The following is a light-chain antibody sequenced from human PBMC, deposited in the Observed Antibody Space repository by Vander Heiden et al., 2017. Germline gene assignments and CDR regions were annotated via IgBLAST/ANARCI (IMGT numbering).Light chain of an antibody. Sequence: QLVLTQSPSASPSLGASVKLTCTLSSGHSSYDIAWHQQQPEKGPRYLMRLNSDGSHNKGDGIPDRFSGSSSGAERHLTISSLQSEDEADYYCQTWGTGIHVVFGGGTKLTVL. CDR2: LNSDGSH. CDR1: SGHSSYD. CDR3: QTWGTGIHVV. J-gene: IGLJ2*01. V-gene: IGLV4-69*01.